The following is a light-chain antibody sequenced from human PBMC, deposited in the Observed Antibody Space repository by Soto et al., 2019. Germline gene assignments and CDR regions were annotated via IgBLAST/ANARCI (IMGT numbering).Light chain of an antibody. CDR2: DVT. CDR1: SSDVGAYNY. V-gene: IGLV2-14*01. J-gene: IGLJ2*01. Sequence: QSALTQPASVSGSPGQSITISCSGTSSDVGAYNYVCWYQQHPGKAPKLIIYDVTNRPSGVSDRFSASKSGNTASLSISGIQAEDEADYYCSSYTTINTVLFGGGTKVTVL. CDR3: SSYTTINTVL.